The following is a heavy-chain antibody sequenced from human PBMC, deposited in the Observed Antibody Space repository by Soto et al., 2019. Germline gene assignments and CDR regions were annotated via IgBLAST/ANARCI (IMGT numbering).Heavy chain of an antibody. CDR3: AKDLFRYDFWSGYSKKNFALCPVDY. V-gene: IGHV3-23*01. J-gene: IGHJ4*02. CDR2: ISGSGGST. CDR1: GFTFSSYA. Sequence: GGSLRLSCAASGFTFSSYAMSWVRQAPGKGLEWVSAISGSGGSTYYADSVKGRFTISRDNSKNTLYLQMNSLRAEDTAVYYCAKDLFRYDFWSGYSKKNFALCPVDYWGQGTLVTVSS. D-gene: IGHD3-3*01.